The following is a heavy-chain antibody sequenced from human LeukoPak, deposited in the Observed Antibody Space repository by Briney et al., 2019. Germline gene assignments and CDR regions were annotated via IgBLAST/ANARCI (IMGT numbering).Heavy chain of an antibody. CDR1: GFTFDDYA. V-gene: IGHV3-43D*03. D-gene: IGHD6-19*01. J-gene: IGHJ4*02. CDR3: AKDTNGIAVAGGPLDY. CDR2: ISWDGGST. Sequence: GGSLRLSCAASGFTFDDYAMHWVRQAPGKGLEWVSLISWDGGSTYYADSVKGRFTISRDNSKNSLYLQMNSLRAEDTALYYCAKDTNGIAVAGGPLDYWGQGTLVTVSS.